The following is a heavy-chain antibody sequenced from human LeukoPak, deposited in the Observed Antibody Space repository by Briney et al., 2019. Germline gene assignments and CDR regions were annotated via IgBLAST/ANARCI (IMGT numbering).Heavy chain of an antibody. Sequence: SSEPLSLTCSVSGGSITKNGYYWGWIRQSPETGLEWIGSMHYSGSTYYNPSLNSRVTISVDTSKNQFSLKLTSVTAADTAVYYCCGSGWFAGPFGYWGQGALVTVSS. CDR3: CGSGWFAGPFGY. CDR2: MHYSGST. CDR1: GGSITKNGYY. J-gene: IGHJ4*02. V-gene: IGHV4-39*07. D-gene: IGHD6-19*01.